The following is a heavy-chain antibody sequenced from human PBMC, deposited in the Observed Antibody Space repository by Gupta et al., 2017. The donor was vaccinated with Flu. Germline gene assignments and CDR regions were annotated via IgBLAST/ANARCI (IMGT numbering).Heavy chain of an antibody. J-gene: IGHJ5*01. D-gene: IGHD2-8*02. CDR3: AKRGGFCPGKRCYLNDYCDS. CDR2: NKPLFSST. Sequence: WLRQATGPGLEWVGCNKPLFSSTQAAQKFRYRVIIEADESTGTLAMELRNLESGDTAVYYCAKRGGFCPGKRCYLNDYCDSWGQGALVTVSS. V-gene: IGHV1-69*01.